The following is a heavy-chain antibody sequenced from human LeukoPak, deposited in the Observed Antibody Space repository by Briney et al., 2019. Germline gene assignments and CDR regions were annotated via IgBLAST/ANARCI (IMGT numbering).Heavy chain of an antibody. CDR3: ARRNHYFYYMDV. CDR2: IFPSGSA. V-gene: IGHV4-4*09. CDR1: GGSISSCY. J-gene: IGHJ6*03. Sequence: SETLSLTCTVSGGSISSCYWSWIRQSPVKGLEWIGYIFPSGSAFYNTSLESRVTISLDTSENQFSLRLSSVTAADTAVYYCARRNHYFYYMDVWGKGTTVTVS.